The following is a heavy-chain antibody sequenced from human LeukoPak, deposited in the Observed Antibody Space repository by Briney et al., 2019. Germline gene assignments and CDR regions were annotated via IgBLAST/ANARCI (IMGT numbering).Heavy chain of an antibody. CDR2: IYSGGST. Sequence: GGSLRLSCAASGFTVSSNYMSWVRQAPGKGLEWVSVIYSGGSTYYADSVKGRFTISRDNSKNTLYLQMNSLRAEDTAVYYCARSNYGSGSSDYWGQGTLVTVSS. CDR1: GFTVSSNY. J-gene: IGHJ4*02. CDR3: ARSNYGSGSSDY. V-gene: IGHV3-53*01. D-gene: IGHD3-10*01.